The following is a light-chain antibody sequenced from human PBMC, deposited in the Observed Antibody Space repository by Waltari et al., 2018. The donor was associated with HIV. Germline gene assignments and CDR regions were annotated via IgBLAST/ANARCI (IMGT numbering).Light chain of an antibody. CDR2: EVT. V-gene: IGLV2-23*02. Sequence: QSALTQPASVSGSPGQSITISCTGTSSIVGSDDLVHWYQQHPGEAPKLIIYEVTKRPSGVSNRFSGSKSGNTASLTISGLQAEDEADYYCCSCPRSGIRYVFGTGTKVTVL. CDR1: SSIVGSDDL. J-gene: IGLJ1*01. CDR3: CSCPRSGIRYV.